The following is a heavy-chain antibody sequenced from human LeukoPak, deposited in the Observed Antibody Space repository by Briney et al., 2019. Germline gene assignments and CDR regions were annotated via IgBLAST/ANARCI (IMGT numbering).Heavy chain of an antibody. J-gene: IGHJ5*02. CDR3: ASKDDSSGYGFYP. CDR1: GFTFDDYA. V-gene: IGHV3-9*01. D-gene: IGHD3-22*01. Sequence: GRSLRLSCAASGFTFDDYAMHWVRQAPGKGLEWVSGISWNSGSIGYADSVKGRFTISRDNAKNSLYLQMNSLRAEDTALYYCASKDDSSGYGFYPWGQGTLVTVSS. CDR2: ISWNSGSI.